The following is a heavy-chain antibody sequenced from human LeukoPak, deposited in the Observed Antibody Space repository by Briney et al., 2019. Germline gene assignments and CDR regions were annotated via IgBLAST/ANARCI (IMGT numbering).Heavy chain of an antibody. J-gene: IGHJ4*02. CDR3: ASYHY. CDR1: GFTFSSYA. CDR2: ISYDGSNK. Sequence: TGGPLRLSCAASGFTFSSYAMHWVRQAPGKGLEWVAVISYDGSNKYYADSVKGRFTISRDNSKNTLYLQMNSLRAEDTAVYYCASYHYWGQGTLVTVSS. V-gene: IGHV3-30-3*01.